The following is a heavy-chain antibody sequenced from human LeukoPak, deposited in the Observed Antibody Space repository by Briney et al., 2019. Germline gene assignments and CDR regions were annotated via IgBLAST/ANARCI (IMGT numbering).Heavy chain of an antibody. CDR2: ISSSSSYI. Sequence: GGSLRLSCAASGFTFSSYSMNCVRQAPGKGLEWVSSISSSSSYIYYADSVKGRFTIYRDNAKNSLYLQMNSLRAEDTAVYYCAELGITMIGGVWGKGTTVTISS. J-gene: IGHJ6*04. V-gene: IGHV3-21*01. CDR3: AELGITMIGGV. D-gene: IGHD3-10*02. CDR1: GFTFSSYS.